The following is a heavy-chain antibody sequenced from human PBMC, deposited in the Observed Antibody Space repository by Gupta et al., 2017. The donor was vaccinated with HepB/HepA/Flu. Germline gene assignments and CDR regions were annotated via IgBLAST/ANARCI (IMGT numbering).Heavy chain of an antibody. J-gene: IGHJ4*02. CDR3: ARDQGESAAGWVDY. Sequence: EVQLVESGGGLVQPGGSLRLSCAASGFTFSSYEMNWVRQAPGKGLEWVSYISSSGSTIYYADSVKGRFTISRDNAKNALYLQMNSLRAEDTAVYYCARDQGESAAGWVDYWGQGTLVTVSS. D-gene: IGHD3-10*01. CDR2: ISSSGSTI. CDR1: GFTFSSYE. V-gene: IGHV3-48*03.